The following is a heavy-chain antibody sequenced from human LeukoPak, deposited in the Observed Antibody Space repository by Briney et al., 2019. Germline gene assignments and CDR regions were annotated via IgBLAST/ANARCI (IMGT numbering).Heavy chain of an antibody. D-gene: IGHD5-18*01. J-gene: IGHJ2*01. Sequence: GGSLRLSCAASGFTVSSNYMSWVRQAPGKGLEWVSVIYSGGSTYYADSVKGRFTISRHNSKNTLYLQMNSLRAEDTAVYYCAREGGVGTAMVTDWYFDLWGRGTPVTVSS. CDR2: IYSGGST. CDR3: AREGGVGTAMVTDWYFDL. CDR1: GFTVSSNY. V-gene: IGHV3-53*04.